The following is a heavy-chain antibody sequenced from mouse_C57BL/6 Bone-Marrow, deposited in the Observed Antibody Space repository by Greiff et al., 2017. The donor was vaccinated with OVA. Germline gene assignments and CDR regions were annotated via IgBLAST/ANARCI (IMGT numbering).Heavy chain of an antibody. Sequence: VQLQQSGPALVKPGASVQISCQASGYPFTDSYINWVKQRPGQGLEWIGWIYPGSGNTKYNEKFKGKATLTVDTSSSTAYMQLSSLTSEDSAVYFCARGDWDYFDYWGQGTTLTVSS. V-gene: IGHV1-84*01. J-gene: IGHJ2*01. CDR1: GYPFTDSY. D-gene: IGHD4-1*01. CDR2: IYPGSGNT. CDR3: ARGDWDYFDY.